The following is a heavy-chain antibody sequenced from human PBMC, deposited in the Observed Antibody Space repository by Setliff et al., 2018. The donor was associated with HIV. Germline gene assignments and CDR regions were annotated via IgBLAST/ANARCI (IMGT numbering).Heavy chain of an antibody. J-gene: IGHJ4*02. CDR3: ARSAHDSETGY. D-gene: IGHD5-12*01. Sequence: ASVKVSCKASGYTFTSYGISWVRQAPGQGLEWMGWISAYNGNTNYAQKLQGRVTMTTDTSTSTVYMGLSSLRSEETAFYYCARSAHDSETGYWGQGTLVTVSS. CDR1: GYTFTSYG. CDR2: ISAYNGNT. V-gene: IGHV1-18*01.